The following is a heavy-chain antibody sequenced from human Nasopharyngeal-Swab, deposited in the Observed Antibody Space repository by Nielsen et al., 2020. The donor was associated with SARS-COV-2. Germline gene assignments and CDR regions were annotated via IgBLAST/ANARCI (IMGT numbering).Heavy chain of an antibody. CDR2: ISCDGSNK. CDR3: AKGGGTTGTVGLDI. Sequence: GESLKISCAASGFTFSSYGMHWVRQAPGKGLEWVAVISCDGSNKYYADSVKGRFTISRDNSKNTLYLQMNSLRAEDTAMYYCAKGGGTTGTVGLDIWGQGTMVTVSS. CDR1: GFTFSSYG. J-gene: IGHJ3*02. D-gene: IGHD1-1*01. V-gene: IGHV3-30*18.